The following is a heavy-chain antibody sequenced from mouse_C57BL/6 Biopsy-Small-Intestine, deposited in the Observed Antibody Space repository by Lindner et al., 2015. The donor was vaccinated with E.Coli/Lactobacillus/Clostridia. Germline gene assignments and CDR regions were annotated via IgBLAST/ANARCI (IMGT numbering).Heavy chain of an antibody. V-gene: IGHV1S29*02. CDR1: GYKFNNYD. CDR3: ARGEGGHCSGETCYSQSNWFDP. D-gene: IGHD1-3*01. Sequence: SVKVSCKASGYKFNNYDINWVRQATGQGPEWMGWVNPNRGDSAYAQKFQGRVTMTWDASITTAYMELSSLRSDDTAVYYCARGEGGHCSGETCYSQSNWFDPWGQGTLVTVSS. J-gene: IGHJ4*01. CDR2: VNPNRGDS.